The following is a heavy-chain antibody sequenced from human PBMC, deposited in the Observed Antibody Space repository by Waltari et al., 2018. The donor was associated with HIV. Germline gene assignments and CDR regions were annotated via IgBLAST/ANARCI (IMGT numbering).Heavy chain of an antibody. Sequence: QVQMVQPEIEMRKPGTSVRLSCQTSGFILNDHHIHWVRRGPRQRLEWVAVINAVDGDASSAQKCQSRVTLTRDLFTGSIHLDLMRLKTEDTAVYFCVRAGLGGLIQDFDIWGRGTQLVVSS. V-gene: IGHV1-46*02. D-gene: IGHD3-3*01. CDR3: VRAGLGGLIQDFDI. J-gene: IGHJ4*02. CDR1: GFILNDHH. CDR2: INAVDGDA.